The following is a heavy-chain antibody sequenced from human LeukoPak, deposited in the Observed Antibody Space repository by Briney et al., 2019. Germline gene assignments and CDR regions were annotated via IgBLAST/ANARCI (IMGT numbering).Heavy chain of an antibody. CDR1: GGSISSGGYY. D-gene: IGHD3-10*01. V-gene: IGHV4-30-2*01. J-gene: IGHJ6*03. CDR2: IYHSGST. CDR3: ATNYYGSGSYSIVSYMDV. Sequence: SETLSLTCTVSGGSISSGGYYWSWIRQPPGKGLEWIGYIYHSGSTYYNPSLKSRVTISVDTSKNQFSLKLSSVTAADTAVYYCATNYYGSGSYSIVSYMDVWGKGTTVTVSS.